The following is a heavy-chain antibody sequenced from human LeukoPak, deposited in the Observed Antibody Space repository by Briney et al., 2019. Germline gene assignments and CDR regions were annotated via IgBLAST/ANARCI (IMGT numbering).Heavy chain of an antibody. CDR1: GGTFSSYA. CDR3: ARAGGNYHGSGSYAFDI. CDR2: ISAYDGNT. J-gene: IGHJ3*02. Sequence: ASVKVSCKASGGTFSSYAISWVRQAPGQGLEWMGGISAYDGNTDYAQKLQGRVTMTTDTSTSTAYMELRSLRSDDTAVYYCARAGGNYHGSGSYAFDIWGQGTMVTVSS. D-gene: IGHD3-10*01. V-gene: IGHV1-18*01.